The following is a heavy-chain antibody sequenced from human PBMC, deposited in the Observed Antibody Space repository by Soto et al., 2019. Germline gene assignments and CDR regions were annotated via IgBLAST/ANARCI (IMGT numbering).Heavy chain of an antibody. CDR1: GYTFTSYG. CDR2: ISAYNGNT. CDR3: ARFYYDSSGYHPSDY. V-gene: IGHV1-18*01. Sequence: QVQLVQSGAEVKKPGASVKVSCKASGYTFTSYGISWVRQAPGQGLEWMGWISAYNGNTNYAQKLQGRVTMTTDKSTSKGYMELRSRRSDDTAVYYCARFYYDSSGYHPSDYWGQGTLVTVSS. J-gene: IGHJ4*02. D-gene: IGHD3-22*01.